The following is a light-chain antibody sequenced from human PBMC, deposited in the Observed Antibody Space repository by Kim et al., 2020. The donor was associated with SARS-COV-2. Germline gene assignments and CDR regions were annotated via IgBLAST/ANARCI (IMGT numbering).Light chain of an antibody. J-gene: IGLJ3*02. V-gene: IGLV3-19*01. CDR1: SLRSYY. CDR2: GKN. Sequence: ALGQKVRITFQGDSLRSYYASWYQQKPGQAPVLVIYGKNNRPSGIPDRFTGSSSGNTASLTIPGAQAEDEADYDCNSRDSSGNHWVFGGGTQLTVL. CDR3: NSRDSSGNHWV.